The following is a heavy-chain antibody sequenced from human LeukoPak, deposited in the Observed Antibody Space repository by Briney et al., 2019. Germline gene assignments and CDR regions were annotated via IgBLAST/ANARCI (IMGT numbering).Heavy chain of an antibody. CDR3: ARDLGSQMATISDWFDP. Sequence: SETLSLTCTVSGGSIRSSSDYWGWIRQPPGRGLEWIGSIYYSVSTYYKLSLKSRVTISVDTSKNQFSLKLNSVTAADTAVYYCARDLGSQMATISDWFDPWGQGTLVTVSS. CDR2: IYYSVST. D-gene: IGHD5-24*01. V-gene: IGHV4-39*07. CDR1: GGSIRSSSDY. J-gene: IGHJ5*02.